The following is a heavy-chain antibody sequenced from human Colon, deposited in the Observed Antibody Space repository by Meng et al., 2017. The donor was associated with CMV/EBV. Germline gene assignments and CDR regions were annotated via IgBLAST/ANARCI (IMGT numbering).Heavy chain of an antibody. Sequence: SVKVSCKASGYTFTGYYMHWVRQAPGQGLEWMGWINPNSGGTNYAQKFQGRVTMTRDTSISTAYMEPSRLRSDDTAVYYCAKDKGTYCSSTSCYEPDDYYYYGMDVWGQGTTVTVSS. CDR3: AKDKGTYCSSTSCYEPDDYYYYGMDV. J-gene: IGHJ6*02. D-gene: IGHD2-2*01. CDR1: GYTFTGYY. CDR2: INPNSGGT. V-gene: IGHV1-2*02.